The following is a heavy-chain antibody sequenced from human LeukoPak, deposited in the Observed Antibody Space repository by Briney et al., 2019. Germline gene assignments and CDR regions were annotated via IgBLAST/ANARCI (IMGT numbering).Heavy chain of an antibody. CDR1: GFTFSSNY. Sequence: GGSLRLSCAASGFTFSSNYMSWLRQAPGKGLEWVSVIYSGGSTYYADSVKGRFTISRDNSKNTLYLQMNSLRAEDTAVYYCASPGLYYGSGTPRYGNDYWGQGTLVTVSS. D-gene: IGHD3-10*01. CDR2: IYSGGST. CDR3: ASPGLYYGSGTPRYGNDY. V-gene: IGHV3-66*01. J-gene: IGHJ4*02.